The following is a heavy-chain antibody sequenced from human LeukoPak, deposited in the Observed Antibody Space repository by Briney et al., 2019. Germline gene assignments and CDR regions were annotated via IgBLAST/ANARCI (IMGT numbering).Heavy chain of an antibody. J-gene: IGHJ4*02. CDR3: ARLRHYYDSSGYRTPIYFDY. D-gene: IGHD3-22*01. V-gene: IGHV4-59*08. CDR1: GGSISNYY. CDR2: IFYSGST. Sequence: SETLSLTCTVSGGSISNYYWSWIRQPPGKGLEWIGYIFYSGSTNYKPSLKSRVTISVDTSKNQFSLKLSSVTAADTAVYYCARLRHYYDSSGYRTPIYFDYWGQGTLVTVSS.